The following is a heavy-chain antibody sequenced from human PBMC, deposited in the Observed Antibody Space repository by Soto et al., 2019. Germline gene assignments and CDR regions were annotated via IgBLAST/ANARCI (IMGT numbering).Heavy chain of an antibody. J-gene: IGHJ5*02. CDR1: GGSISISSYY. Sequence: SETLSLTCTVSGGSISISSYYWGWIRQPPGKGLEWIGSIYYSGSTYYNPSLKSRVTISVDTSKNQFSLKLSSVTAADTAVYSCARHPIVVVIDVNWFDPWGQGTLFTVPS. CDR3: ARHPIVVVIDVNWFDP. V-gene: IGHV4-39*01. D-gene: IGHD3-22*01. CDR2: IYYSGST.